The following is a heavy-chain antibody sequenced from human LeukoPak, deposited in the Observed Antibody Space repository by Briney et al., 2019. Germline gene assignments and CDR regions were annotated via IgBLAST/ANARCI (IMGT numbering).Heavy chain of an antibody. CDR2: IYYSGST. V-gene: IGHV4-59*01. D-gene: IGHD6-19*01. CDR3: ARGGIAVAWYGSY. J-gene: IGHJ4*02. CDR1: GGSISSYY. Sequence: SETLSLTCTVSGGSISSYYWSWIRQPPGKGLEWIGYIYYSGSTNYNPSLKSRVTISVDTSKNQFSLKLSSVTAADTAVYYCARGGIAVAWYGSYWGQGTLVTVSS.